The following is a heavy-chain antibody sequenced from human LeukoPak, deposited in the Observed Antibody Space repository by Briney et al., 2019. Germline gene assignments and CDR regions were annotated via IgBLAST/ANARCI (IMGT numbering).Heavy chain of an antibody. D-gene: IGHD6-19*01. V-gene: IGHV4-4*07. Sequence: PSETLSLTCTVSGGSISSYHWSWIRQPAGKGLEWIGRIYTSGSTNYNPSLKSRVTMSVDTSKNQFSLKLSSVTAADTAVYYCASDMTGYSSGWYGNWFDPWGQGTLVTVSS. CDR1: GGSISSYH. CDR2: IYTSGST. CDR3: ASDMTGYSSGWYGNWFDP. J-gene: IGHJ5*02.